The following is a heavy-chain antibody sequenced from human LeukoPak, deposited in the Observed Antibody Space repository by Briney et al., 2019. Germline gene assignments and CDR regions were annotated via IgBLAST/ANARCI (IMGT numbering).Heavy chain of an antibody. CDR1: GLTVSSNY. V-gene: IGHV3-66*01. D-gene: IGHD4-23*01. CDR2: IYSDGST. Sequence: GGSLRLSCAASGLTVSSNYMSWVRQAPGKGLEWVSVIYSDGSTYYADSVKGRFTISRDNSKNTLYLQMNSLRAEDTAVYFCARRPDYGGTPTFDYWGQGTLVTVPS. J-gene: IGHJ4*02. CDR3: ARRPDYGGTPTFDY.